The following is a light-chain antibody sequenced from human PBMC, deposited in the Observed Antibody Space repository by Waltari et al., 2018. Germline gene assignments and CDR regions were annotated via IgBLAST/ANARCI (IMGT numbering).Light chain of an antibody. J-gene: IGKJ4*01. CDR1: QSISSKFNYKSY. V-gene: IGKV4-1*01. Sequence: DIVITQSPDSLAVSLGETATINCKSNQSISSKFNYKSYLAWFQQKPGQPPRLLIYWASTRESGVPGRFSGSGSGTDFTLTISDLQAEDVALYYCQQVDDSQLTFGGGTKVEI. CDR3: QQVDDSQLT. CDR2: WAS.